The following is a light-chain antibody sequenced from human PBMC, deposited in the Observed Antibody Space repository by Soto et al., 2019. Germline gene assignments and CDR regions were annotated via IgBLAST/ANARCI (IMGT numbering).Light chain of an antibody. CDR1: NSDVGDYNY. Sequence: QSVLTQPASVSGSPGQSITISCTGTNSDVGDYNYVSWYQQNPGKAPKLIISEVSDRPLGISTRFSGSKSGNTASLTISGLQAEDEAGYYCSSYTSSGTVVFGGGTKLTVL. CDR3: SSYTSSGTVV. J-gene: IGLJ2*01. V-gene: IGLV2-14*01. CDR2: EVS.